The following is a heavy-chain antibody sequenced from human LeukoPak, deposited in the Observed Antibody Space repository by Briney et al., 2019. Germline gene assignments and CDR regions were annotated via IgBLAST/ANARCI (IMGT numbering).Heavy chain of an antibody. Sequence: PGGSLRLSCAASGFTFSSYAMSSVRQAPGKGLEWVSAISGSGGSTYYADSVKGRFTISRDNSKNTLYLQMNSLRAEDTAVYYCAKEKFSTVTHTGPIDYWGQGTLVTVSS. V-gene: IGHV3-23*01. CDR3: AKEKFSTVTHTGPIDY. J-gene: IGHJ4*02. CDR1: GFTFSSYA. CDR2: ISGSGGST. D-gene: IGHD4-17*01.